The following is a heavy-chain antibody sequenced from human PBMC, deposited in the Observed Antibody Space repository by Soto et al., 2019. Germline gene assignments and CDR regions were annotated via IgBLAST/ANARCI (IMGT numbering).Heavy chain of an antibody. Sequence: QVQLVESGGGVVQPGRSLRLSCAVSGFTFSSYGMHWVRQAPGKGLEWVARISHDGNTQNYADSVKGRFTISRDNAKNMVFLQMDGLRAEDTAVFYGAKDTYYDSTSGYYGFDHWGQGTLVTVAS. J-gene: IGHJ4*02. CDR3: AKDTYYDSTSGYYGFDH. CDR1: GFTFSSYG. D-gene: IGHD3-3*01. CDR2: ISHDGNTQ. V-gene: IGHV3-30*18.